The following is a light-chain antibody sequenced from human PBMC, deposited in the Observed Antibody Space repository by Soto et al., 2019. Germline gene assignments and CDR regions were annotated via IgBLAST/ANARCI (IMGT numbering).Light chain of an antibody. Sequence: QSVLTQPPSVSAAPGQKVTISCSGNSSNIGSNDVSWYQQLPGKAPKLLIYENSQRPSGIPDRFSGSKSGTSATLDITALQTGDEADYYCGTWDSSLIALFGTGTKVTVL. CDR1: SSNIGSND. V-gene: IGLV1-51*02. J-gene: IGLJ1*01. CDR3: GTWDSSLIAL. CDR2: ENS.